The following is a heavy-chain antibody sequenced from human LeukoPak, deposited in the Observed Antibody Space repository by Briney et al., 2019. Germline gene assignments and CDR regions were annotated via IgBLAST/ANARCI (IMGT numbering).Heavy chain of an antibody. CDR3: ARENTIFGVVIHIDAFHI. D-gene: IGHD3-3*01. CDR1: GFTFSSYS. CDR2: ISSSSSYI. J-gene: IGHJ3*02. V-gene: IGHV3-21*01. Sequence: GGSLRLSCAASGFTFSSYSMNCVRQAPGKGLEWVSSISSSSSYIYYADSVKGRFTISRDNAKNSLYLQMNNLRAEDTALYYCARENTIFGVVIHIDAFHIWGQGTMVTVSS.